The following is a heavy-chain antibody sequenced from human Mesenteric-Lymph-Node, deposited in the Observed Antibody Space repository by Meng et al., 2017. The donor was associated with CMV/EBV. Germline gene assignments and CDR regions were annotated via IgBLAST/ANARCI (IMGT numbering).Heavy chain of an antibody. J-gene: IGHJ6*02. Sequence: GESLKISCAASGFTFNSYAMSWVRQAPGKGLEWVSGIRSVGGGIYYADSVKGRFIISRYNSKKMVHLQINSLRVEDTAIYYSAKFNIGYYFYGLDVWGQGTTVTVSS. CDR1: GFTFNSYA. V-gene: IGHV3-23*01. CDR3: AKFNIGYYFYGLDV. D-gene: IGHD5-12*01. CDR2: IRSVGGGI.